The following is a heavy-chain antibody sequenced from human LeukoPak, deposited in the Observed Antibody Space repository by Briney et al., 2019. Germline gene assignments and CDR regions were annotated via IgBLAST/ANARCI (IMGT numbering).Heavy chain of an antibody. CDR2: IIPIFGTA. J-gene: IGHJ6*03. V-gene: IGHV1-69*05. CDR1: GGTFSSYG. CDR3: ARDPPGYYYYMDV. Sequence: SVKVSCKASGGTFSSYGISWVRQAPGQGLEWMGRIIPIFGTANYAQKFQGRATITTDESTSTAYMELSSLRSEDAAVYYCARDPPGYYYYMDVWGKGTTVTVSS.